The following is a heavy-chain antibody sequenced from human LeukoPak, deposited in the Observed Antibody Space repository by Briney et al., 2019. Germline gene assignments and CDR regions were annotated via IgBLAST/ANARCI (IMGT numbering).Heavy chain of an antibody. CDR3: ARDFGSYYYDSSAYDY. CDR1: GFTFSSYE. CDR2: ISDSGSII. D-gene: IGHD3-22*01. J-gene: IGHJ4*02. Sequence: GGSLRLSCAASGFTFSSYEMNWFRQAPGNGLVWVSYISDSGSIIYYADSVKGRFTISRDNAKNSLYLQMNSLRAEDTAVYYCARDFGSYYYDSSAYDYWGQGTLVTVSS. V-gene: IGHV3-48*03.